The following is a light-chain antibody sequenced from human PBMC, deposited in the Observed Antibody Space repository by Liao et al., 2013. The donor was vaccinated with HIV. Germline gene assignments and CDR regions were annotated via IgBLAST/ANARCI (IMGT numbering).Light chain of an antibody. J-gene: IGLJ1*01. CDR1: NIGRKR. CDR2: YDS. Sequence: SYVLTQPPSVSVAPGKTARITCGGNNIGRKRVHWYQQKPGQAPVLVICYDSDRPSGIPERFSGSNSGNTATLTISRVEAGDEADYYCQVWDSTSDRYVFGTGTRVTVL. V-gene: IGLV3-21*04. CDR3: QVWDSTSDRYV.